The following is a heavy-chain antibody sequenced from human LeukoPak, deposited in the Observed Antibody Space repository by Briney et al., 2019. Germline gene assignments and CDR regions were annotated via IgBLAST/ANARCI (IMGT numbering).Heavy chain of an antibody. D-gene: IGHD2-15*01. Sequence: ASVKVSCKASGYTFTGYYMHWVRQALGQGLEWMGWINPNSGGTNYAQKFQGRVTMTRDTSISTAYMELSRLRSDDTAVYYCARARSSVNFDPWRQGTLVTVSS. CDR1: GYTFTGYY. CDR3: ARARSSVNFDP. J-gene: IGHJ5*02. CDR2: INPNSGGT. V-gene: IGHV1-2*02.